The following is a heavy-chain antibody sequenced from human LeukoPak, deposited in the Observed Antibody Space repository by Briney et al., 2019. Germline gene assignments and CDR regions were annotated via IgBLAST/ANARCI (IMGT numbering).Heavy chain of an antibody. CDR3: ARTKLNILRFLEWYLVDY. J-gene: IGHJ4*02. D-gene: IGHD3-3*01. CDR1: GFTFDDYG. V-gene: IGHV3-20*04. Sequence: PGGSLRLSCAASGFTFDDYGMSWVRQAPGKGLEWVSGINWNGGSTGYAASVKGRFTISRDNAKNSRYLQMNSLRAEDTALYYCARTKLNILRFLEWYLVDYWGQGTLVTVSS. CDR2: INWNGGST.